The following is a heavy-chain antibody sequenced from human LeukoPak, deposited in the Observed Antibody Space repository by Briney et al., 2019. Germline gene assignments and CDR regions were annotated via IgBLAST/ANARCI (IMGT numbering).Heavy chain of an antibody. D-gene: IGHD6-19*01. J-gene: IGHJ3*02. Sequence: PSETLSLTCTVSGGSISSGDYYWSWIRQPPGKGLEWIGYIYYSGSTYYNPSLKSRVTISVDTSTTQFSLKLSSVTAADTAVYYCARFSSGWSDAFDIWGQGTMVTVSS. V-gene: IGHV4-30-4*08. CDR3: ARFSSGWSDAFDI. CDR2: IYYSGST. CDR1: GGSISSGDYY.